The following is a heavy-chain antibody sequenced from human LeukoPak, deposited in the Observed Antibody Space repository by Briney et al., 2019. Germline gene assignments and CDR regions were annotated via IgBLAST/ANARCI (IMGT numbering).Heavy chain of an antibody. V-gene: IGHV3-30-3*01. CDR2: ISYDGSNK. CDR3: ARDRRIVVVPAAADL. Sequence: GGSLRLSCAASGFTFSSYAMHWVRQAPGKGLEWVAVISYDGSNKYYADSVKGRFTISRDNSKNTPYLQMNSLRAEDTAVYYCARDRRIVVVPAAADLWGQGTLVTVSS. J-gene: IGHJ5*02. D-gene: IGHD2-2*01. CDR1: GFTFSSYA.